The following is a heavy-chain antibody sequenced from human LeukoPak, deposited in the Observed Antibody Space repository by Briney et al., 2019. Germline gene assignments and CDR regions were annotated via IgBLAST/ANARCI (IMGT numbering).Heavy chain of an antibody. D-gene: IGHD3-3*01. CDR1: GFKFFTFA. J-gene: IGHJ3*02. Sequence: GGSLRLSCEGSGFKFFTFAMHWVRRAPGKGLEWVAIISYDGSKKYYADSVKGRFTISRDNSKNTLYLQMSSLRDEDTAIYYCAKINIPDSWSGDPNDAFDIWGQGTMVTVSS. V-gene: IGHV3-30-3*02. CDR2: ISYDGSKK. CDR3: AKINIPDSWSGDPNDAFDI.